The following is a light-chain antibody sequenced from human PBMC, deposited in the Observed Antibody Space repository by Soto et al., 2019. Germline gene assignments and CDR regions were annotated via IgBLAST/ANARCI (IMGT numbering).Light chain of an antibody. CDR3: SSFTSSSLVV. CDR2: DVS. Sequence: QSALTQPASVSGSPGQSITISCTGASSDLGGYNYVSWYQQHPGKALKLMIYDVSNRPSGVSNRFSGSKSGDTASLTISGLQAEDEADYYCSSFTSSSLVVFGGGTKLTVL. V-gene: IGLV2-14*03. J-gene: IGLJ2*01. CDR1: SSDLGGYNY.